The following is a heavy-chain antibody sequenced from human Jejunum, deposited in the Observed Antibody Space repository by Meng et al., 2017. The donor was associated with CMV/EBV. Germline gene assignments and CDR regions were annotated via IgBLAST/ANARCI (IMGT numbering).Heavy chain of an antibody. CDR2: ISYSGTT. V-gene: IGHV4-39*07. J-gene: IGHJ4*02. D-gene: IGHD3-3*02. Sequence: QQQLQESGPGLVKPSETLSLTCSVSGGSTTDYWGWIRQPPGKGLEWIGSISYSGTTYYNPSLKSRLTVSLDTSKTQFSLMLTSVTAADTAVYYCARDMSIRWFYYWGQGTLVTVSS. CDR3: ARDMSIRWFYY. CDR1: GGSTTDY.